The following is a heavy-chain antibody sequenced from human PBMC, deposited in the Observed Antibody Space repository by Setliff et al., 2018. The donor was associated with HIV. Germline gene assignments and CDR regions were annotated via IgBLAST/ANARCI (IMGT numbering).Heavy chain of an antibody. CDR2: IKQDASEK. D-gene: IGHD3-16*01. Sequence: GGSLRLSCAASGFTFGNNWMSWVRQAPGKGLEWVATIKQDASEKYYVDSVKGRLTISRDNGWNSLFLQMNSLRAEDTAVYYCATRRGGGRHYFDYWGQGTLVTVSS. V-gene: IGHV3-7*01. J-gene: IGHJ4*02. CDR3: ATRRGGGRHYFDY. CDR1: GFTFGNNW.